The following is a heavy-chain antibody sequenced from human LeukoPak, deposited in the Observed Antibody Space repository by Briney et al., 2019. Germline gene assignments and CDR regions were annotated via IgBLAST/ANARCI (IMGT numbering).Heavy chain of an antibody. CDR1: GFTFSSYA. J-gene: IGHJ4*02. CDR3: ATMAIVVVTAIQRGDY. Sequence: PGGSLRLSCAASGFTFSSYAMSWVRQAPGKGLEWVSAISGSGGSTYYADSVKGRFTISRDNSKYTLYLQMNSLRAEDTAVYYCATMAIVVVTAIQRGDYWGQGTLVTVSS. D-gene: IGHD2-21*02. CDR2: ISGSGGST. V-gene: IGHV3-23*01.